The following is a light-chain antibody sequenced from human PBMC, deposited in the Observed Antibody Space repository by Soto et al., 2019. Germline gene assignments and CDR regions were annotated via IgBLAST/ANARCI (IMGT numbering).Light chain of an antibody. CDR2: DAS. CDR3: QQRSNWPSIT. V-gene: IGKV3-11*01. Sequence: EIVLTQSPATLSLSPGERATLSCRASQSVSNHLAWYQQKPGQAPRLLIYDASNRATGIPARFSCSGSGTDFTLTISSLEPEDFAGYYCQQRSNWPSITFGQGTRLEIK. J-gene: IGKJ5*01. CDR1: QSVSNH.